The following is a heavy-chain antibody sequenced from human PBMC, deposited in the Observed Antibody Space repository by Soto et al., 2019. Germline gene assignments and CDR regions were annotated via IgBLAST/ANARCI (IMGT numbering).Heavy chain of an antibody. CDR3: ARQADFWSGGGGFDP. Sequence: QLQLQESGPGLVKPLETLSLICTVSGGSISSRXXYWGWIRQPPGKGLEWIGSIYYNGFTYYNPSLKSRVTISVDTSKNQFSLRLNSVTAADPAVYYCARQADFWSGGGGFDPWGQGTLVTVSS. CDR2: IYYNGFT. CDR1: GGSISSRXXY. V-gene: IGHV4-39*01. D-gene: IGHD3-3*01. J-gene: IGHJ5*02.